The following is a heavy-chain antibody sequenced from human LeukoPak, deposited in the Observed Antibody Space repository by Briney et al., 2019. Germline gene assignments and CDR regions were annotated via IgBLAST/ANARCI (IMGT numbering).Heavy chain of an antibody. D-gene: IGHD5-18*01. J-gene: IGHJ6*02. Sequence: TSETLSLTCTVSGGSISSSSYYWGWIRQPPGKGLEWIGSIYYSGSTYYNPSLKSRVTISVDTSKNQFSLQLNSVTPEDTAVYYCARVSRGYSYGHFGMDVWGQGTTVTVSS. CDR3: ARVSRGYSYGHFGMDV. V-gene: IGHV4-39*01. CDR2: IYYSGST. CDR1: GGSISSSSYY.